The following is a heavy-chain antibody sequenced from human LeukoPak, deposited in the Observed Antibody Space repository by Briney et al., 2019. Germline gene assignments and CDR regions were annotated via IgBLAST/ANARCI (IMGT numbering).Heavy chain of an antibody. J-gene: IGHJ4*02. CDR2: IKTDNAGGTT. CDR3: AKWEGIIAAAFGN. CDR1: GFTFTHAW. V-gene: IGHV3-15*01. Sequence: GGSLRLSCAASGFTFTHAWMNWVRQAPGKGLEWVGRIKTDNAGGTTDYADSVKGRFTISRDNSKNTLYLQMNSLRAEDTAVYYCAKWEGIIAAAFGNWGQGTLVTVSS. D-gene: IGHD6-13*01.